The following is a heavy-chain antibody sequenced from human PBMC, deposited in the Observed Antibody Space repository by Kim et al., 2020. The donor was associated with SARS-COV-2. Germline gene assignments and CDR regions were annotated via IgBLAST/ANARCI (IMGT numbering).Heavy chain of an antibody. CDR3: ARASMPAYYYYYYGMDV. V-gene: IGHV1-69*13. CDR1: GGTFSSYA. D-gene: IGHD2-2*01. CDR2: IIPIFGTA. Sequence: SVKVSCKASGGTFSSYAISWVRQAPGQGLEWMGGIIPIFGTANYAQKFQGRVTITADESTSTAYMELSSLRSEDTAVYYCARASMPAYYYYYYGMDVWGQGTTVTVSS. J-gene: IGHJ6*02.